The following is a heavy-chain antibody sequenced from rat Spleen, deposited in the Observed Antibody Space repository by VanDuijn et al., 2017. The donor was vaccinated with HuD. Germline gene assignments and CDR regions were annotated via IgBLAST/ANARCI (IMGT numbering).Heavy chain of an antibody. CDR1: GFTFSNYD. Sequence: EVQLVESGGGLVQPGRSLKLSCAASGFTFSNYDMAWVRQAPKKGLEWVATIIYDGTRTFYRDSVKGRFTISRDDGESTLYLQMNSLRSEDTATYYCVRLYNNHGYWYFDFWGPGTMVTVSS. V-gene: IGHV5S10*01. J-gene: IGHJ1*01. D-gene: IGHD1-5*01. CDR2: IIYDGTRT. CDR3: VRLYNNHGYWYFDF.